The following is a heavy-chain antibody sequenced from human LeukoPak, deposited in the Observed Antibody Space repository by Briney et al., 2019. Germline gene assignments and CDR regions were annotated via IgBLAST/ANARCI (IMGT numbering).Heavy chain of an antibody. CDR2: MYTSGTT. Sequence: PSETLSLTCTVSGGSISGYYWSWIRQPAGKGPEWIGRMYTSGTTNYNPSLKSRVTMSVDTSKNQFSLKLRSVTAADTAVYYCARQGLDAFDIWGQGTMVTVSS. J-gene: IGHJ3*02. CDR3: ARQGLDAFDI. CDR1: GGSISGYY. V-gene: IGHV4-4*07.